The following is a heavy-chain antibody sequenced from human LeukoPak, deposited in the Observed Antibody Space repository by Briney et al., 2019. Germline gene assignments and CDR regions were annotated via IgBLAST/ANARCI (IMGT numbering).Heavy chain of an antibody. D-gene: IGHD1-26*01. J-gene: IGHJ3*02. CDR2: IKQDGSEK. CDR1: GFTFSSYW. CDR3: AREGDWELQGAFDI. V-gene: IGHV3-7*01. Sequence: GGSLRLSCAASGFTFSSYWMTWVRQAPGKGLEWVANIKQDGSEKYYVDSVKGRFTISRDNAKNSLYLQMSSLRAEDTAVYYCAREGDWELQGAFDIWGQGTMVTVSS.